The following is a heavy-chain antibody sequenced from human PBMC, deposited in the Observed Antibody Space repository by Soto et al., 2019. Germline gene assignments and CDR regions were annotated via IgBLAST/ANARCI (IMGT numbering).Heavy chain of an antibody. CDR3: ARDQLEWTHPHYYYYGMDV. J-gene: IGHJ6*02. CDR2: INHSGST. Sequence: SETLSLTCAVYGGSFSGYYWSWIRQPPGKGLEWIGEINHSGSTNYNPSLKSRVTISVDTSKNQFSLKLSSVTAADTAVYYCARDQLEWTHPHYYYYGMDVWGQGTTVTVAS. D-gene: IGHD3-3*01. CDR1: GGSFSGYY. V-gene: IGHV4-34*01.